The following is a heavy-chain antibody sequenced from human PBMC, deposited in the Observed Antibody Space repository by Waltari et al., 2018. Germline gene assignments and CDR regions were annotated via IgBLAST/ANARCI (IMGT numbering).Heavy chain of an antibody. CDR1: AYRFTDYY. CDR2: IKPKNGGR. D-gene: IGHD6-19*01. CDR3: EKVISGAVAFEN. V-gene: IGHV1-2*02. Sequence: QVQLVQSGAEVKKPGASVKVSCKTSAYRFTDYYMHWMRQAPGQGLEWMGWIKPKNGGRNYAKNFQGRVTMTMDTSISRDYMELSRLSSDDTAVYYWEKVISGAVAFENWGQGTLVTVSS. J-gene: IGHJ4*02.